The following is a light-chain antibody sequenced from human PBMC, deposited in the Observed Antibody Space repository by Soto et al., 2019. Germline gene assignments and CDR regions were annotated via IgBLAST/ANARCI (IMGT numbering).Light chain of an antibody. J-gene: IGLJ3*02. CDR1: SSNIEGNT. CDR3: QSYAPPSAGV. V-gene: IGLV1-44*01. Sequence: QSVLTQPPSLSGTPGQSVTISCSGSSSNIEGNTVHWYQHLPGTAPKLLIYIDHNRPSGIPDRFSGSKSGTSASHTISGLRAEDEADYYCQSYAPPSAGVFGGGTKLTVL. CDR2: IDH.